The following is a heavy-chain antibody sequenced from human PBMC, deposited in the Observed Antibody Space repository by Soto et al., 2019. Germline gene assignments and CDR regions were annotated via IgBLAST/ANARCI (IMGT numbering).Heavy chain of an antibody. CDR2: IYHSGST. D-gene: IGHD6-13*01. V-gene: IGHV4-38-2*01. CDR1: GYSISSGYY. J-gene: IGHJ5*02. CDR3: ARAHLEVVAAAVSNWFDP. Sequence: SETLSLTCAVSGYSISSGYYWGWIRQPPGKGLEWIGSIYHSGSTYYNPSLKSRVTISVDTSKNQFSLKLSSVTAADTAVYYCARAHLEVVAAAVSNWFDPWGQGTLVTVSS.